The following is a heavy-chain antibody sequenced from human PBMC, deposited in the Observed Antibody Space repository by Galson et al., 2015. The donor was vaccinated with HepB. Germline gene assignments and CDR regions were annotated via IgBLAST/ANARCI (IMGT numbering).Heavy chain of an antibody. Sequence: SVKVSCKVSGYTLIGSFIHWVRQSPVKGLEWMGGLDPEDGEIIYAQSFRGRATMTADSSTDTGYMELSTLTSEDTAVYYCALDVGRGTCDSWGQGTLVTVSS. CDR2: LDPEDGEI. CDR3: ALDVGRGTCDS. CDR1: GYTLIGSF. J-gene: IGHJ4*02. V-gene: IGHV1-24*01. D-gene: IGHD1-26*01.